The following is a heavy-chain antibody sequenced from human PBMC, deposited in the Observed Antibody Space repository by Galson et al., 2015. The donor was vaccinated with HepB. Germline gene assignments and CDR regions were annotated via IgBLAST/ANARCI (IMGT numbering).Heavy chain of an antibody. CDR2: ISSSSSYI. Sequence: SLRLSCAASGFTFSSYSMNWVRQAPGKGLEWVSSISSSSSYIYYADSVKGRFTISRDNAKNSLYLQMNSLRAEDTAVYYCARSRYGGNSQFDYWGQGTLVTVSS. V-gene: IGHV3-21*01. CDR1: GFTFSSYS. D-gene: IGHD4-23*01. CDR3: ARSRYGGNSQFDY. J-gene: IGHJ4*02.